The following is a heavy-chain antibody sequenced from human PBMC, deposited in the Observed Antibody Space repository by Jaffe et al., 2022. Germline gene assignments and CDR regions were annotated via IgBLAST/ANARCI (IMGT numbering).Heavy chain of an antibody. CDR2: INPNSGGT. J-gene: IGHJ4*02. D-gene: IGHD2-2*01. CDR3: ARDNSGDCSSTSCYAGCACYYFDY. V-gene: IGHV1-2*02. CDR1: GYTFTGYY. Sequence: QVQLVQSGAEVKKPGASVKVSCKASGYTFTGYYMHWVRQAPGQGLEWMGWINPNSGGTNYAQKFQGRVTMTRDTSISTAYMELSRLRSDDTAVYYCARDNSGDCSSTSCYAGCACYYFDYWGQGTLVTVSS.